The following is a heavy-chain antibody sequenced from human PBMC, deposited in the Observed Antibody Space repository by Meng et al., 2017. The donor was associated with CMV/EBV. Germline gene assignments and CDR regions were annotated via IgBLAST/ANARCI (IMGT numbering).Heavy chain of an antibody. Sequence: GESLKISCAASGFTFSSYWMSWVRQAPGKGLEWVANIKQDGSEKYYVDSVKGRFTIPRDNAKNSLYLQMNSLRAEDTAVYYCARDKGEITIFGVVIIFRQGGAFDIWGQGTMVTVSS. D-gene: IGHD3-3*01. CDR3: ARDKGEITIFGVVIIFRQGGAFDI. CDR1: GFTFSSYW. V-gene: IGHV3-7*01. CDR2: IKQDGSEK. J-gene: IGHJ3*02.